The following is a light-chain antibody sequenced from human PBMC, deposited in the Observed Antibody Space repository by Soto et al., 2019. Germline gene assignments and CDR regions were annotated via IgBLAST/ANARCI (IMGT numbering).Light chain of an antibody. Sequence: ETVLTQSPGTLSLSPGERATLSCRASQSVTSSYLAWYQQKPGQAPRLLIYGTSSRATGIPDRFSGSGSGTDFTLTISRLEPEDCAVYYCQHYGSSPWTFGQGTKVEIK. CDR1: QSVTSSY. CDR3: QHYGSSPWT. J-gene: IGKJ1*01. CDR2: GTS. V-gene: IGKV3-20*01.